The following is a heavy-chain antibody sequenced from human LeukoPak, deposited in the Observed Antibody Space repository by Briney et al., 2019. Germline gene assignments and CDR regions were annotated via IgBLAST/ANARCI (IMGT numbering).Heavy chain of an antibody. CDR3: AARGYSYGNNIRDY. Sequence: GASVKVSCKASGYTFTSYGISWVRQAPGQGLEWMGWISSYNGNTNYAQKLQGRVTMTTDTSTSTAYMELRSLRSDDTAVYYCAARGYSYGNNIRDYWGQGTLVTVCS. D-gene: IGHD5-18*01. CDR2: ISSYNGNT. V-gene: IGHV1-18*01. J-gene: IGHJ4*02. CDR1: GYTFTSYG.